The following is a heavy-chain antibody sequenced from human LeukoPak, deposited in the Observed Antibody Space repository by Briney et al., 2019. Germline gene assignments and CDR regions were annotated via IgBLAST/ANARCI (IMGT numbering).Heavy chain of an antibody. CDR2: LYSGGST. Sequence: QPGGSLRLSCEASGFTVSSNYMSWVRQAPGKGLEWVSVLYSGGSTYDADSVKGRFTISRDDSKNTLYLQMSSLRDEDTAIYYCARVYGSGMTPYYFDYWGQGTLVTVSS. D-gene: IGHD3-10*01. CDR1: GFTVSSNY. V-gene: IGHV3-66*01. CDR3: ARVYGSGMTPYYFDY. J-gene: IGHJ4*02.